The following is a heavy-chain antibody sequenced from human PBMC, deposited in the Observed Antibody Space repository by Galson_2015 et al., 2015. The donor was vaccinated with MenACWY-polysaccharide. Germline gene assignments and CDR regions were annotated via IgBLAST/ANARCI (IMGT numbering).Heavy chain of an antibody. V-gene: IGHV5-51*01. D-gene: IGHD6-13*01. CDR3: ARPSYSSSWNPFDY. CDR2: IFPGDSDT. J-gene: IGHJ4*02. CDR1: GYSFPSYW. Sequence: QSGAEVKKPGESLTISCTGSGYSFPSYWIGWVRQMPGKGLEWMGVIFPGDSDTRYSPSFQGQVTISADMSISTAYLQWSSLKASDTAMYYCARPSYSSSWNPFDYWGQGTLVTVSS.